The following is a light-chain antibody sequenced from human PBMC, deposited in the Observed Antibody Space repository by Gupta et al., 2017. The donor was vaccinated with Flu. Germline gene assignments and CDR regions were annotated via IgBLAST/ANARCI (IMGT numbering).Light chain of an antibody. Sequence: EIVMAQSPATLSESPGERATLSCRASQSVSTNLAWYQQRPGQAPRLLIYGASTRDTGIPARFSGSGSGTEFTLTISSRQSEDFAIYYCQQYDNWPKNTFGQGTKLEIK. CDR3: QQYDNWPKNT. J-gene: IGKJ2*01. CDR1: QSVSTN. CDR2: GAS. V-gene: IGKV3D-15*01.